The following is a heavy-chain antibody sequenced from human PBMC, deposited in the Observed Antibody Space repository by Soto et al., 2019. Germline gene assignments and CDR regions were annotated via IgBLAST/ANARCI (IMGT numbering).Heavy chain of an antibody. D-gene: IGHD3-22*01. J-gene: IGHJ6*02. CDR2: ISAYNGNT. CDR3: ARDLPNSSGYYYPRWYYGMDV. Sequence: ASVKVSCKASGYTFTSYGISWVRQAPGEGLEWMGWISAYNGNTNYAQKLQGRVTMTTDTSTSTAYMGLRSLRSDDTAVYYCARDLPNSSGYYYPRWYYGMDVWGQGTTVTVS. CDR1: GYTFTSYG. V-gene: IGHV1-18*01.